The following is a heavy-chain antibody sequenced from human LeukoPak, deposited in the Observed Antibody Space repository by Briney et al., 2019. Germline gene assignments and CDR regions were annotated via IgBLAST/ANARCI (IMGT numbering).Heavy chain of an antibody. CDR3: ARGYYDARGDSNPFDI. D-gene: IGHD3-22*01. CDR2: TSHSGST. J-gene: IGHJ3*02. Sequence: LETLSLTCTVSGGSISSSYWSWIRQPPGRGLEWIGYTSHSGSTNYKPSLKSRVSISVDTSKNQFSLKLTSVTAADTAMYYCARGYYDARGDSNPFDIWGQGTMVTVSS. CDR1: GGSISSSY. V-gene: IGHV4-59*01.